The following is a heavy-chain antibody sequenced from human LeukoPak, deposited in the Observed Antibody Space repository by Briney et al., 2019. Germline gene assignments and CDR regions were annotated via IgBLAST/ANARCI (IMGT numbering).Heavy chain of an antibody. D-gene: IGHD2-21*01. Sequence: SETLSLTCAVSGGSISSGDYYWSWIRQPPGKGLEWIGYIYYSGSTYYNPSLKSRVTISVDTSKNQFSLKLSSVTAADTAVYYCARLEGLAYAGAGPGAPPGKFDPWGQGTLVTVSS. CDR2: IYYSGST. CDR3: ARLEGLAYAGAGPGAPPGKFDP. CDR1: GGSISSGDYY. J-gene: IGHJ5*02. V-gene: IGHV4-30-4*01.